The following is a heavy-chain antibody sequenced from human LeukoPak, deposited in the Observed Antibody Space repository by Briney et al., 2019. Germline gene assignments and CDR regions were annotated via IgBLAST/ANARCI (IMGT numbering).Heavy chain of an antibody. J-gene: IGHJ4*02. V-gene: IGHV1-2*06. CDR1: GYTFTGDN. Sequence: ASVKVSCKASGYTFTGDNMHWVRQAPGQGREWMGRIKPNSGGTNYAQKFQGRVTMTRDTSISTAYSKLSRLRSDDTAVYYSTRESYSGSYYVVLDYWGQGTLFTVPS. CDR3: TRESYSGSYYVVLDY. D-gene: IGHD1-26*01. CDR2: IKPNSGGT.